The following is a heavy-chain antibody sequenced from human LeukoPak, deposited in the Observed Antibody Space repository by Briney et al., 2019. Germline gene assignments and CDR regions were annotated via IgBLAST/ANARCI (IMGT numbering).Heavy chain of an antibody. J-gene: IGHJ4*02. V-gene: IGHV3-30*02. CDR3: AKDLYYYGSGSYHNAPDY. CDR2: IRYDGGNK. CDR1: GFTFSSYG. D-gene: IGHD3-10*01. Sequence: PGGSLRLSCAASGFTFSSYGMHWVRRAPGKGLGWVAFIRYDGGNKYYADSVKGRFTISRDNSKNTLYLQMNSLRAEDTAVYYCAKDLYYYGSGSYHNAPDYWGQGTLVTASS.